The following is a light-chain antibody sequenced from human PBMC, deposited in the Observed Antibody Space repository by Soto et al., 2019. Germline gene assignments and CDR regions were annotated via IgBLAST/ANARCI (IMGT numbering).Light chain of an antibody. J-gene: IGKJ1*01. CDR1: QSVSSSC. CDR2: GAS. V-gene: IGKV3-20*01. CDR3: QQYESSVT. Sequence: EIVLTQSPGSLSLSPGEGATLSCRASQSVSSSCFAWYQQKPGQAPSLLIYGASRRATGVPDRFSGSGSGTDFTLSISRLEPEDFAVYYCQQYESSVTFGQGTKVEIK.